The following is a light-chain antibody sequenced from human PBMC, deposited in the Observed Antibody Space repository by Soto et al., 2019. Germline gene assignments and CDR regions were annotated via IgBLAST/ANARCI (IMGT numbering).Light chain of an antibody. CDR3: QQYGSSIT. CDR2: GAS. Sequence: EIVLTQSPGTLSLSPGERDPLSCRASQSVSSSYLAWYQQKPGQAPRLLIYGASSRATGIPDRFSGSGSGTDFTLTISRLEPEDFAVYYCQQYGSSITFGQGTRLEIK. V-gene: IGKV3-20*01. J-gene: IGKJ5*01. CDR1: QSVSSSY.